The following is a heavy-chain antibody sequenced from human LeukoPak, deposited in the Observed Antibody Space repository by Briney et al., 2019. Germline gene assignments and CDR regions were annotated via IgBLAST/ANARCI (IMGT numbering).Heavy chain of an antibody. Sequence: PGGSLRLPCAASGFTFSSYWMSWVRQAPGKGLEWVAFLWFDGSHQYYADSVRGRFTISRDNSKNTLYLQMNSLRAEDTAVYYCAKGSGYYYYYGMDVWGQGTTVTVSS. CDR3: AKGSGYYYYYGMDV. CDR1: GFTFSSYW. J-gene: IGHJ6*02. V-gene: IGHV3-30*02. CDR2: LWFDGSHQ. D-gene: IGHD6-25*01.